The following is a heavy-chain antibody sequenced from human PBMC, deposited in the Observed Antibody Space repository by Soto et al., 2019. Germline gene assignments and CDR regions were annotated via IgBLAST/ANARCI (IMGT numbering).Heavy chain of an antibody. D-gene: IGHD3-16*02. Sequence: EVQLVETGGGLIQPGGSLRLSCAASGFTVSSNYMSWVRQAPGKGLEWVSVIYSGGSTYYADSVKGRFTISRDNSKNTLYLQMNSLRAEDTAVYYCARVFSSRESVWGSYRYTGGLDYWGQGTLVTVSS. CDR3: ARVFSSRESVWGSYRYTGGLDY. J-gene: IGHJ4*02. CDR2: IYSGGST. CDR1: GFTVSSNY. V-gene: IGHV3-53*02.